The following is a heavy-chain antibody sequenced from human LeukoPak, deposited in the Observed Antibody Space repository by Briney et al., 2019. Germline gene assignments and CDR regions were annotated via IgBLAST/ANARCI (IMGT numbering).Heavy chain of an antibody. CDR2: INPNSGGT. CDR3: ARDRGYSGSYYFY. D-gene: IGHD1-26*01. V-gene: IGHV1-2*02. Sequence: GASVKVSCKASGYTFTGYYMHWVRQAPGQGLEWMGWINPNSGGTNYAQKFQGRVTMTGDTSISTAYMELSRLRSDDTAVYYCARDRGYSGSYYFYWGQGTLVTVSS. CDR1: GYTFTGYY. J-gene: IGHJ4*02.